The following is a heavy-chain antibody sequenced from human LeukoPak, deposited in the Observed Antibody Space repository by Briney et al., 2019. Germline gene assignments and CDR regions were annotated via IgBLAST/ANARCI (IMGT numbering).Heavy chain of an antibody. CDR2: INSDGSST. CDR1: GLNFRNYW. J-gene: IGHJ5*02. Sequence: GGSLRLSCAASGLNFRNYWMHWVRQAPGKGLVWVSRINSDGSSTSYADSVKGRFTISRDNAENTLYLQINSLRAEDTAVYYCSKDGAGTGRLDLWGQGTLVTHPS. D-gene: IGHD1-1*01. CDR3: SKDGAGTGRLDL. V-gene: IGHV3-74*01.